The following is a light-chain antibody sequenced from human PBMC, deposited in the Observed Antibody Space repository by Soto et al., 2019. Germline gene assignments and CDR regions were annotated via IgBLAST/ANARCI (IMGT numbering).Light chain of an antibody. V-gene: IGLV2-14*03. CDR3: SSYSNSGTLVI. CDR2: DVS. Sequence: QSVLTQPAAVSGSPGQSITISCTGTSSDVGDYNYVSWYQQHPGKAPKLMIYDVSNRPSWVSHRFSGSKSGNTASLTISGLLADDEADYYCSSYSNSGTLVIFGGGTKLTVL. CDR1: SSDVGDYNY. J-gene: IGLJ2*01.